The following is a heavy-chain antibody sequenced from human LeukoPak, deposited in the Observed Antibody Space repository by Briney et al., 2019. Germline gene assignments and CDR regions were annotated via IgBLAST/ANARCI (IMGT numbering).Heavy chain of an antibody. CDR1: GFSVFSNY. J-gene: IGHJ3*02. CDR3: ARIYGNSTIADAFDI. D-gene: IGHD2-21*01. Sequence: GGSLRLSCAASGFSVFSNYMTWVRQAPGKGLEWVAVSYRRDTTFYADAVKGRFIISTDSSRKTVYLQMNSVRVDDTAMYYCARIYGNSTIADAFDIWGQGTMVIVSS. CDR2: SYRRDTT. V-gene: IGHV3-53*01.